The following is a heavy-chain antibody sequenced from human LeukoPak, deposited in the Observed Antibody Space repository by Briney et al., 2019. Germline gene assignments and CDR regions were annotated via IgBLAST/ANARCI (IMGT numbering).Heavy chain of an antibody. CDR1: GFTFSNYA. V-gene: IGHV3-64D*06. Sequence: GGSLRLSCSASGFTFSNYAMHWVRQAPGKGLEYVSTISGNGGATSYADSVKGRFTISRDNSKNTLYLQMSSLRPEDTAVYYCVKDPGYSSSWYFDYWGRGTLVTVSS. J-gene: IGHJ4*02. CDR3: VKDPGYSSSWYFDY. CDR2: ISGNGGAT. D-gene: IGHD6-13*01.